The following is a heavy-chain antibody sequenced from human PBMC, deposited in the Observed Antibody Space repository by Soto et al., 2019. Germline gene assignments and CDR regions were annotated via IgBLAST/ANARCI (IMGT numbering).Heavy chain of an antibody. Sequence: SETLSLTCTVSGGSISSGDYYWGWIRQPPGKGLEWIGYIYYSGSTYYNPSLKSRVTISVDTSKNQFSLKLSSVTAADTAVYYCARDSCGGDCYHDYWGQGTLVTVSS. CDR1: GGSISSGDYY. CDR3: ARDSCGGDCYHDY. V-gene: IGHV4-30-4*01. CDR2: IYYSGST. J-gene: IGHJ4*02. D-gene: IGHD2-21*02.